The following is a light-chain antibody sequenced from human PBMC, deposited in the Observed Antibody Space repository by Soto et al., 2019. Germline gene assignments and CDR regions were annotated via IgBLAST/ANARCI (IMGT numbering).Light chain of an antibody. J-gene: IGLJ3*02. V-gene: IGLV2-14*03. CDR2: DVN. CDR3: SSYTITSTQV. Sequence: QSVLTQPASVSGSPGQSIAISCTAASSDVGDYKYVSWYQQHPGKAPKLLIYDVNFRPSGVSNRFSGSKSGFTASLTISGLQADDEAHYYCSSYTITSTQVFGGGTKVTVL. CDR1: SSDVGDYKY.